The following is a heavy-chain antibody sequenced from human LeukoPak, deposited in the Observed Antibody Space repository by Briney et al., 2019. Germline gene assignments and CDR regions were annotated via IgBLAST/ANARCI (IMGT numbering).Heavy chain of an antibody. D-gene: IGHD2-15*01. J-gene: IGHJ4*02. CDR3: ASLVAATPGY. CDR1: GFTFSSYG. Sequence: GGSLRLSRAASGFTFSSYGMHWVRQAPGKGLEWVAIIWYDGSNKYYADSVKGRFTISRDNSKNTLYLQMNSLRAEDTAVYYCASLVAATPGYWGQGTLVTVSS. CDR2: IWYDGSNK. V-gene: IGHV3-30*02.